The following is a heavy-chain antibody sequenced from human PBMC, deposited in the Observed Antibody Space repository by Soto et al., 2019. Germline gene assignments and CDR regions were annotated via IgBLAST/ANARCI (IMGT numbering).Heavy chain of an antibody. V-gene: IGHV3-30-3*01. J-gene: IGHJ6*02. D-gene: IGHD3-3*01. Sequence: GGSLRLSCAASGFTFSSYAMHWVRQAPGKGLEWVAVISYDGSNKYYADSVKGRFTISRDNSKNTLYLQMNSLRAEDTAVYYCARGEDYDFWGGYYPHVAYYGMDVWGQGTTVTVSS. CDR1: GFTFSSYA. CDR2: ISYDGSNK. CDR3: ARGEDYDFWGGYYPHVAYYGMDV.